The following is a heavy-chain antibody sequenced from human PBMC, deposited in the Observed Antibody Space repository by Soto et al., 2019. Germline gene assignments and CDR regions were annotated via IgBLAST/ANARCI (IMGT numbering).Heavy chain of an antibody. D-gene: IGHD6-19*01. CDR2: IYWDDDK. CDR3: ARAYSSGWSTLSDY. J-gene: IGHJ4*02. Sequence: QITLKESGPTLVKPTQTLTLTCTFSGFSLSTSVVGVGWIRQPPGKALEWLALIYWDDDKRYSPSLKSRLTITKDTSKNQVVLTMTNMDPVDTATYYCARAYSSGWSTLSDYWGQGTLVTVSS. V-gene: IGHV2-5*02. CDR1: GFSLSTSVVG.